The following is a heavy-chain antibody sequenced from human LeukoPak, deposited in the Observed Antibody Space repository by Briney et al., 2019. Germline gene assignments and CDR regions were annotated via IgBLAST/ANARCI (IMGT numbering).Heavy chain of an antibody. J-gene: IGHJ4*02. CDR2: VSYDGGHK. V-gene: IGHV3-30*03. CDR3: ARDRINMMVMGHDSGLDC. CDR1: GFSLSDSG. Sequence: GGSLRLSCVGSGFSLSDSGIHWVRQAPGKGLEWVAVVSYDGGHKYYADSVKGRFTISRDTSSDTVSLQMNSLRVEDTALYYCARDRINMMVMGHDSGLDCWGQGTLVTVSS. D-gene: IGHD3-22*01.